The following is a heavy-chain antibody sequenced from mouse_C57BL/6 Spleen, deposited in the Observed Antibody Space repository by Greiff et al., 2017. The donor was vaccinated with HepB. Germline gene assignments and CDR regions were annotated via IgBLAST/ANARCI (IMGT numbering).Heavy chain of an antibody. J-gene: IGHJ4*01. V-gene: IGHV1-50*01. CDR1: GYTFTSYW. CDR3: ARKGDY. CDR2: IDPSDSYT. Sequence: QVQLKQPGAELVKPGASVKLSCKASGYTFTSYWMQWVKQRPGQGLEWIGEIDPSDSYTNYNQKFKGKATLTVDTSSSTAYMQLSSLTSEDSAVYYCARKGDYWGQGTSVTVSS.